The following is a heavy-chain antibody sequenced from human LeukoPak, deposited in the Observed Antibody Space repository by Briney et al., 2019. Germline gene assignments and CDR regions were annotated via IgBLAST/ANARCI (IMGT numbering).Heavy chain of an antibody. CDR3: ARQPSGIYFDY. CDR1: GGSISNSRCC. CDR2: IYNSGST. V-gene: IGHV4-39*01. J-gene: IGHJ4*02. Sequence: SETLSLTCTVSGGSISNSRCCWGWIRQPPGKGLEWIGGIYNSGSTYYNPSLKSRVTISVDTSKNQFSLKLSSVTAADTAVYYCARQPSGIYFDYWGQGTLVTVSS.